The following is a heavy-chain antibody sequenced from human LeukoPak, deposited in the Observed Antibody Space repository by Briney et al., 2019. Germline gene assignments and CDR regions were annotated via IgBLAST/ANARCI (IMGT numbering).Heavy chain of an antibody. D-gene: IGHD3-16*01. V-gene: IGHV3-30*04. J-gene: IGHJ4*02. CDR2: ISYDGSNK. CDR3: ARGAGGVTVPVDY. CDR1: GFTFSSYA. Sequence: GGSLRLSCAASGFTFSSYAMHSVRQAPGKGLEWVAVISYDGSNKYYADSVKGRFTISRDNSKNTLYLQMNSLRAEDTAVYYCARGAGGVTVPVDYWGQGTLVTVSS.